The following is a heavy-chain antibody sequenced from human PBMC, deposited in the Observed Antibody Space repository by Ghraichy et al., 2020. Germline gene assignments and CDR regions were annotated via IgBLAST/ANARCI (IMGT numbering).Heavy chain of an antibody. J-gene: IGHJ6*02. CDR2: ISSSGSTI. CDR3: ARDWANWGRPYYYYGMDV. V-gene: IGHV3-11*01. CDR1: GFTFSDYY. D-gene: IGHD7-27*01. Sequence: GGSLRLSCAASGFTFSDYYMSWIRQAPGKGLEWVSYISSSGSTIYYADSVKGRFTISRDNAKNSLYLQMNSLRAEDTAVYYCARDWANWGRPYYYYGMDVWGQGTTVTVSS.